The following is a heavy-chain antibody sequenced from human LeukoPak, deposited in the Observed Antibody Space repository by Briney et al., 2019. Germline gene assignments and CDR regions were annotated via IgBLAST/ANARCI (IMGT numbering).Heavy chain of an antibody. CDR1: GGSISSYY. D-gene: IGHD3-22*01. J-gene: IGHJ6*02. Sequence: PSETLSLTCTVSGGSISSYYWSWIRQPPGKGLEWIGYIYYSGSTNYNPSLKSRVTISVDTSKNQFSLKLSSVTAADTAVYYCARAPPRYDSSGYHTHYYYYGMDVWGQGTTVTVSS. CDR2: IYYSGST. V-gene: IGHV4-59*01. CDR3: ARAPPRYDSSGYHTHYYYYGMDV.